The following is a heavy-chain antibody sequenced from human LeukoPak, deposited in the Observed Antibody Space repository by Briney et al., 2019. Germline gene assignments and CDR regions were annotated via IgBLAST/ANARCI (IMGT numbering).Heavy chain of an antibody. J-gene: IGHJ4*02. CDR1: GITISSYG. V-gene: IGHV3-33*01. CDR3: ARAGSGFQHY. Sequence: PARTLTLSCAASGITISSYGIHWIRNAQGQGLEQQAVICYDYSNKYYSDSLKRRFTIFRNNAKNTLSPQLNSLRAEDTAVYYCARAGSGFQHYSGQGTLVNVSS. CDR2: ICYDYSNK. D-gene: IGHD6-19*01.